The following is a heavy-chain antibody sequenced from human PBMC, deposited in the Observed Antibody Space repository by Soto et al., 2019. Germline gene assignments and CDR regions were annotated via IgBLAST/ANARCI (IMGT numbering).Heavy chain of an antibody. CDR1: GFTFSSYA. V-gene: IGHV3-23*01. Sequence: GGSLRLSCAASGFTFSSYAMSWVRQAPGKGLEWVSAISGSGGSTYYADSVKGRFTISRDNSKNTLYLQMNSLRAEDTAVYYCAKGRYYGSGSYSHFDYWGQGTLVTVSS. D-gene: IGHD3-10*01. CDR3: AKGRYYGSGSYSHFDY. J-gene: IGHJ4*02. CDR2: ISGSGGST.